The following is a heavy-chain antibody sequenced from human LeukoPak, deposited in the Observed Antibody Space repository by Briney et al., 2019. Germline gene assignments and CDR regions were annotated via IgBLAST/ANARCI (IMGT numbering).Heavy chain of an antibody. Sequence: ASVKVSCKASGYTFTGYYMRWVRQAPGQGLEWMGWINPNSGGTNYAQKFQGRVTMTRDTSNSTAYMELSRLRSDDTAVYYCARAKSAMVTYYYYMDVWGKGTTVTVSS. CDR3: ARAKSAMVTYYYYMDV. D-gene: IGHD5-18*01. CDR1: GYTFTGYY. J-gene: IGHJ6*03. CDR2: INPNSGGT. V-gene: IGHV1-2*02.